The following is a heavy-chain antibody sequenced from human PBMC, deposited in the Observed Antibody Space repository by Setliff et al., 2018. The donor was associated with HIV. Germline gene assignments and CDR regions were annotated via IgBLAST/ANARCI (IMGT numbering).Heavy chain of an antibody. V-gene: IGHV4-39*01. CDR3: ARSRPYNSALDY. CDR2: IYYIGIT. D-gene: IGHD6-25*01. J-gene: IGHJ4*02. Sequence: SETLSLTCTVSGDSISRSSYYWGWIRQPPGKGLEWIGNIYYIGITNYYPSLESRVTISVDTSKNTVYLQVGSLRPDDTAMYYCARSRPYNSALDYWGQGTLVTVSS. CDR1: GDSISRSSYY.